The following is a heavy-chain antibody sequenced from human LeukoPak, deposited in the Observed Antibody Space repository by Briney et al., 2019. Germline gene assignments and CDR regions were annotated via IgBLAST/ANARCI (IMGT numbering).Heavy chain of an antibody. CDR3: ARGARGDTPYNWFDP. Sequence: SEALSLTCAVHGGSFSGYYWSWIRQPPGKGLEWIGEINQSGETNYNPSLMSRVTILEDTSKNQFSLMLTSVTAADTAVYYCARGARGDTPYNWFDPWGQGTLVTVSS. CDR2: INQSGET. J-gene: IGHJ5*02. D-gene: IGHD2-21*02. CDR1: GGSFSGYY. V-gene: IGHV4-34*01.